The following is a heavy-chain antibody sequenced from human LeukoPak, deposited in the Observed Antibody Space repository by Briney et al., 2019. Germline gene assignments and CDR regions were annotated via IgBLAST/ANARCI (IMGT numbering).Heavy chain of an antibody. CDR2: IKKDGSEE. Sequence: PGGSLRLSCVPSGFSVSAYSLSWVRQAPGKGLEWVAKIKKDGSEEDYVDSVKGRFTISRDDAKGSLYLQLNSLRVEDTAVYYCARGFQSGDSPVWGQGTLVTVSS. CDR1: GFSVSAYS. V-gene: IGHV3-7*01. J-gene: IGHJ4*02. CDR3: ARGFQSGDSPV. D-gene: IGHD2-21*02.